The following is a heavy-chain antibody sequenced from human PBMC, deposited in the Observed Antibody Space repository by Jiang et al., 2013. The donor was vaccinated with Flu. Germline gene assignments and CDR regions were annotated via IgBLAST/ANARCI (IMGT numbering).Heavy chain of an antibody. Sequence: QLVESGGGVVQPGRSLRLSCAASGFTFSSYGMHWVRQAPGKGLEWVAVIWYDGSNKYYADSVKGRFTISRDNSKNTLYLQMNSLRAEDTAGYYCARRGLHSGSYRNNFDYWGQGTLVTVSS. CDR1: GFTFSSYG. CDR2: IWYDGSNK. J-gene: IGHJ4*02. D-gene: IGHD1-26*01. CDR3: ARRGLHSGSYRNNFDY. V-gene: IGHV3-33*01.